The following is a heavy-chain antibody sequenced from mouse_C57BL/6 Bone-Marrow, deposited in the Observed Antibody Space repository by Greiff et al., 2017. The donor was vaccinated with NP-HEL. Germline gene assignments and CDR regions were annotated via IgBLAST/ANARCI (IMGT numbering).Heavy chain of an antibody. D-gene: IGHD6-5*01. CDR3: AICSDCDY. Sequence: QVQLQQPGAELVKPGASVKLSCKASGYTFTSYWMHWVKQRPGQGLEWIGMIHPNSGSTKYNEKFKSKATLTVDKSSSTAYLQLSSLTSEDWAVCYCAICSDCDYWGRGTTLTVSS. CDR2: IHPNSGST. V-gene: IGHV1-64*01. J-gene: IGHJ2*01. CDR1: GYTFTSYW.